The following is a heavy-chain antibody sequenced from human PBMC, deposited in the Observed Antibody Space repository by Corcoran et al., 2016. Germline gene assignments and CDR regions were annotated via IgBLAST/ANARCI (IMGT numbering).Heavy chain of an antibody. CDR1: GFTFSSYG. CDR2: IWYDGSNK. Sequence: QVQLVESGGGVVQPGRSLRLSCAASGFTFSSYGMHWVRQAPGKGLEWVAVIWYDGSNKYYADSVKGRFTISRDNSKNKLYLQMNSLRAEDTAVYYCARSRAAPFYAFYIWGQGTMVTVSS. V-gene: IGHV3-33*01. D-gene: IGHD6-25*01. J-gene: IGHJ3*02. CDR3: ARSRAAPFYAFYI.